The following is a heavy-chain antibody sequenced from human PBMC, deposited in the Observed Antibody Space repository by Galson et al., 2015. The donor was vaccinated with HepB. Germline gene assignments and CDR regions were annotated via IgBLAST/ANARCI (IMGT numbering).Heavy chain of an antibody. D-gene: IGHD6-19*01. CDR3: ARTYSSGWSRSPYNWFDP. J-gene: IGHJ5*02. CDR1: GGTFSSYA. CDR2: IIPILGIA. Sequence: SVKVSCKASGGTFSSYAISWVRQAPGQGLEWMGRIIPILGIANYAQKFQGRVTITADKSTSTAYMELSSLRSEDTAVYYCARTYSSGWSRSPYNWFDPWGQGTLVTVSS. V-gene: IGHV1-69*04.